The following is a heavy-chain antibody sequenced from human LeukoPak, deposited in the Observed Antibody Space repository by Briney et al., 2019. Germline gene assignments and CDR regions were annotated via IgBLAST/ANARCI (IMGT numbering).Heavy chain of an antibody. D-gene: IGHD3-22*01. CDR1: GGSITQTNY. CDR2: VNLQGST. Sequence: SGTLSLTCDVSGGSITQTNYWTWVRQPPGKGLEWIGEVNLQGSTNYNPSLMRRVAISVDTSANHVSLQLTSVTAADTAVYYCARGPHTGVNYYDSSGYYYWGQGTLVTVSS. V-gene: IGHV4-4*02. J-gene: IGHJ4*02. CDR3: ARGPHTGVNYYDSSGYYY.